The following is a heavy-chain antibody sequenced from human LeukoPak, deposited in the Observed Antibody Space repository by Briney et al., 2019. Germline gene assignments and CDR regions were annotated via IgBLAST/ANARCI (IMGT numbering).Heavy chain of an antibody. J-gene: IGHJ6*02. CDR2: ISYDGSNK. V-gene: IGHV3-30*04. CDR3: ARGVPAATSLGYYYYGMDV. Sequence: GGSLRLSCAASGFTFSSYAMHWVRQAPGKGLEWVAVISYDGSNKYYADSVKGQLTISRDNSKNTLYLQMNSLRADDTAVYFCARGVPAATSLGYYYYGMDVWGQGTTVTVSS. CDR1: GFTFSSYA. D-gene: IGHD2-2*01.